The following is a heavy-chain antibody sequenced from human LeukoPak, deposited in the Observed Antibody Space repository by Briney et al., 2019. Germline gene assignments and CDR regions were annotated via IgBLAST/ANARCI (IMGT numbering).Heavy chain of an antibody. D-gene: IGHD3-22*01. Sequence: SETLSLTCAVYGGPFSGYYWSWIRQPPGKGLEWIGEINHSGSTNYNPSLKSRVTISVDTSKNQFSLKLSSVTAADTAVYYCAREEYYDSSGYPQTDYWGQGTLVTVSS. CDR3: AREEYYDSSGYPQTDY. J-gene: IGHJ4*02. CDR2: INHSGST. CDR1: GGPFSGYY. V-gene: IGHV4-34*01.